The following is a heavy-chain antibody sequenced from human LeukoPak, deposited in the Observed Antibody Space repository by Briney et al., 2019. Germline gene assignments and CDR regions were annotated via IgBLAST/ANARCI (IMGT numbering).Heavy chain of an antibody. CDR1: GFTFSSYA. Sequence: GGSLRLSCAASGFTFSSYAMHWVRQAPGKGLEWVAVISYDGSNKYYADSVKGRFTISRDNSKNTLYLQMNSLRAEDTAVYYCAGDSLYCSGGSCQPTRGRYFDYWGQGTLVTVSS. CDR2: ISYDGSNK. V-gene: IGHV3-30*04. CDR3: AGDSLYCSGGSCQPTRGRYFDY. J-gene: IGHJ4*02. D-gene: IGHD2-15*01.